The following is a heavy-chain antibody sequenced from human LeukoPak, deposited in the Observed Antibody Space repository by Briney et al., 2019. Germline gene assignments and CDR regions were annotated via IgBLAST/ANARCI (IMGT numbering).Heavy chain of an antibody. J-gene: IGHJ6*03. CDR1: GFTFSSYS. CDR2: ISSSSSYI. V-gene: IGHV3-21*01. D-gene: IGHD5-12*01. Sequence: GGSLRLSCAVSGFTFSSYSMNWVRQAPGKGLEWVSSISSSSSYIYYADSVKGRFTISRDNAKNSLYLQMNSLRAEDTAVYYCARVVATGAMGLLYYYMGVWGKGTTVTVSS. CDR3: ARVVATGAMGLLYYYMGV.